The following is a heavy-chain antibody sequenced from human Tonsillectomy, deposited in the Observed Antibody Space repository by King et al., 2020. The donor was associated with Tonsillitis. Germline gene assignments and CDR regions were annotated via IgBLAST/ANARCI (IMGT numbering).Heavy chain of an antibody. J-gene: IGHJ6*02. D-gene: IGHD3-10*01. CDR2: ISYSGGTL. Sequence: VQLVESGGGLVKPGESLRLSCAASGFTFSDHYMSWIRQAPGKGLEWVSYISYSGGTLYYADSVKGRFTISRDNAKNSLFLQMNSLRAEDTAVYYCARDRWFGGVWGQGTTVTVSS. CDR1: GFTFSDHY. CDR3: ARDRWFGGV. V-gene: IGHV3-11*01.